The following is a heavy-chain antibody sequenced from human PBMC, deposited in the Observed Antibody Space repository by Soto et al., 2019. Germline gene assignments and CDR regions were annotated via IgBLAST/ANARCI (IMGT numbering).Heavy chain of an antibody. CDR1: GGSISSDY. CDR2: IYSSGSA. J-gene: IGHJ4*02. V-gene: IGHV4-4*07. Sequence: SSETLSLTCTVSGGSISSDYWSWIRQPAGEGLEWIGRIYSSGSANYNPSLQSRVTMSVDTSKNQVSLKLSSVTAADTAVYYCARHYYDFWSGQGGYNIDYWGPGTLVTVSS. CDR3: ARHYYDFWSGQGGYNIDY. D-gene: IGHD3-3*01.